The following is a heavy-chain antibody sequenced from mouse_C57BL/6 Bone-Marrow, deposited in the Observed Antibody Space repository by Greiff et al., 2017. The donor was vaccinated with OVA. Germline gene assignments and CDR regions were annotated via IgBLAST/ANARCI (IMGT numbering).Heavy chain of an antibody. CDR3: ARRDGPYAMDY. V-gene: IGHV1-80*01. CDR2: IYPGDGDT. CDR1: GYAFSSYW. J-gene: IGHJ4*01. D-gene: IGHD2-3*01. Sequence: QVQLKESGAELVKPGASVKISCKASGYAFSSYWMNWVKQRPGKGLEWIGQIYPGDGDTNYNGKFKGKATLTADKSSSTAYMQLSSLTSEDSAVYFCARRDGPYAMDYWGQGTSVTVSS.